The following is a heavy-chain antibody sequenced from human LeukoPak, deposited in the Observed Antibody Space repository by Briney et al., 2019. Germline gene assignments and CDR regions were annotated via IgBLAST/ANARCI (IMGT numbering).Heavy chain of an antibody. CDR3: ARQGSSGFDLESFDY. CDR2: IYYSGST. J-gene: IGHJ4*02. CDR1: GGSISRSSYY. Sequence: SETLSLTCTVSGGSISRSSYYWGWIRQPPGEGLEWIGSIYYSGSTYYNPSLKSRVTISVDTSKNQFSLKVRSVTAADRAVYYCARQGSSGFDLESFDYWGQGILVTVSA. D-gene: IGHD3-22*01. V-gene: IGHV4-39*01.